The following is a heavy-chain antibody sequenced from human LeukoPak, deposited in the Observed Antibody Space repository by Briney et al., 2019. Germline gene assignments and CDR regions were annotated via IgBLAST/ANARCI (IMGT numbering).Heavy chain of an antibody. CDR1: GYTFTSYD. V-gene: IGHV1-69*13. CDR3: ARSTVNNPYMDV. J-gene: IGHJ6*03. D-gene: IGHD4-17*01. Sequence: SVKVSCKASGYTFTSYDISWVRQAPGQGLEWMGGIIPIFGTANYAQKFQGRVTITADESTSTAYMELSSLRSEETAVYSWARSTVNNPYMDVWDKGTTVTVSS. CDR2: IIPIFGTA.